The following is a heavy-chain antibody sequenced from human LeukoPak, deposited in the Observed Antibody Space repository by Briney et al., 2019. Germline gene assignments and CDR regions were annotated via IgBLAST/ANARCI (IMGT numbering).Heavy chain of an antibody. Sequence: SETPSLTCTVSGGSISSGGYYWSWIRQHPGKGLEWIGYIYYSGSTYYNPSLKSRLTISVDTSNNQFSLKLSSVTAADTAVYYCARTYMTSARFDPWGQGTLVTVSS. V-gene: IGHV4-31*03. CDR3: ARTYMTSARFDP. J-gene: IGHJ5*02. CDR2: IYYSGST. D-gene: IGHD2-21*02. CDR1: GGSISSGGYY.